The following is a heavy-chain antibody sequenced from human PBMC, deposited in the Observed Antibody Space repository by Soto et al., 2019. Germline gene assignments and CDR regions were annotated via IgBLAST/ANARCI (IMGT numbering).Heavy chain of an antibody. CDR3: ATSAGGYCSGGSCYPPFDY. V-gene: IGHV3-23*01. J-gene: IGHJ4*02. CDR1: GFTFSSYA. CDR2: ISGSGGST. D-gene: IGHD2-15*01. Sequence: GGSLRLSCAASGFTFSSYAMSWVRQAPGKGLEWVSAISGSGGSTYYADSVKGRFAISRDNSKNTLYLQMNSLRAEDTAVYYCATSAGGYCSGGSCYPPFDYWGQGTLVTVSS.